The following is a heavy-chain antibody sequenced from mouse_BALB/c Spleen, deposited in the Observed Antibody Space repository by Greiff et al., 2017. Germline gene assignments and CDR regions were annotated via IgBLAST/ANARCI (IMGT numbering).Heavy chain of an antibody. CDR1: GFTFSSFG. J-gene: IGHJ4*01. V-gene: IGHV5-17*02. CDR3: AREKTYYGYAMDY. CDR2: ISSGSSTI. Sequence: EVQLQESGGGLVQPGGSRKLSCAASGFTFSSFGMHWVRQAPEKGLEWVAYISSGSSTIYYADTVKGRFTISRDNPKNTLFLQMTSLRSEDTAMYYCAREKTYYGYAMDYWGQGTSVTVSS. D-gene: IGHD2-10*01.